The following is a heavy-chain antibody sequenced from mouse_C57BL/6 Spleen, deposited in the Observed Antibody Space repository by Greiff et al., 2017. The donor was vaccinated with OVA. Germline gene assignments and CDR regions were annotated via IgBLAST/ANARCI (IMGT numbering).Heavy chain of an antibody. Sequence: VQLVESGAELVRPGTSVKMSCKASGYTFTNYWIGWAKQRPGHGLEWIGDIYPGGGYTNYNEKFKGKATLTADKSSSTAYMQFSSLTSEDSAIYYCARCDGYYWFAYWGQGTLVTVSA. CDR3: ARCDGYYWFAY. CDR1: GYTFTNYW. V-gene: IGHV1-63*01. J-gene: IGHJ3*01. CDR2: IYPGGGYT. D-gene: IGHD2-3*01.